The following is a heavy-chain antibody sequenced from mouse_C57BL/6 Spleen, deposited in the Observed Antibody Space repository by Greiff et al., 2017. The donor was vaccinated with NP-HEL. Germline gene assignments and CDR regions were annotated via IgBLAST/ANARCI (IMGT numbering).Heavy chain of an antibody. V-gene: IGHV1-15*01. J-gene: IGHJ2*01. CDR3: TRYLDYFDY. Sequence: QVQLQQSGAELVRPGASVTLSCKASGYTFTDYDMHWVKQTPVHGLEWIGAIDPDTGGTAYNQKFKGKAILTADKSSSTAYMELRSLTSEDSAVYYCTRYLDYFDYWGQGTTLTVSS. CDR1: GYTFTDYD. CDR2: IDPDTGGT. D-gene: IGHD5-1*01.